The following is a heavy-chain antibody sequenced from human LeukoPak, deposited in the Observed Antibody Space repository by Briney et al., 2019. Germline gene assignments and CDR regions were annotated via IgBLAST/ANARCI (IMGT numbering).Heavy chain of an antibody. CDR2: INHSGGT. CDR1: GGSFIGYD. V-gene: IGHV4-34*01. CDR3: ASLARGGNWFDP. Sequence: SEILSLTCAVYGGSFIGYDWTWIRQPPGKGLEWIGEINHSGGTNYNPSLKSRVTISVDTSKNQFSLKLSSVTAADTAVYYCASLARGGNWFDPWGQGTLVTVSS. J-gene: IGHJ5*02. D-gene: IGHD6-6*01.